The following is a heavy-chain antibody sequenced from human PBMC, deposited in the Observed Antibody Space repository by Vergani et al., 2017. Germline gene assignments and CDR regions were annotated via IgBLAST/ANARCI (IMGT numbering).Heavy chain of an antibody. Sequence: EVQLVQSGAEVKKPGESLKISCQISGYSFTNYWIGWLRQMPGKGLEWMGIIHSADSDTRYSPSFQGQVTISVDKSISTAYLQPSSLRASDSAMYYCARLYGHDSSGSKYFDYWGQGTLVTVSS. J-gene: IGHJ4*02. CDR1: GYSFTNYW. D-gene: IGHD3-22*01. V-gene: IGHV5-51*01. CDR2: IHSADSDT. CDR3: ARLYGHDSSGSKYFDY.